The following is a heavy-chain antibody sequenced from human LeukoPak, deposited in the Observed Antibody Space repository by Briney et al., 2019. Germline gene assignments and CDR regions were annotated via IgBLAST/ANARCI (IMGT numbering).Heavy chain of an antibody. Sequence: SGTLSLTCAVYGGSFSGYYWSWIRQPPGKGLEWIGEINHSGSTNYNPSLKSRVTISVDTSKNQFSLKLSSVTAADTAVYYCARGGQLWSYDAFDIWGQGTMVTVSS. J-gene: IGHJ3*02. CDR1: GGSFSGYY. D-gene: IGHD5-18*01. CDR2: INHSGST. CDR3: ARGGQLWSYDAFDI. V-gene: IGHV4-34*01.